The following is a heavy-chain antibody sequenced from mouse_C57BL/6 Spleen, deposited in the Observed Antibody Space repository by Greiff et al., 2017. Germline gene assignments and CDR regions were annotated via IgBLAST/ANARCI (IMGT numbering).Heavy chain of an antibody. Sequence: QVQLKESGAELARPGASVKLSCKASGYTFTSYGISWVKQRTGQGLEWIGEIYPRSGNTYYNEKFKGKATLTADKSSSTAYMELRSLTSEDSAVYFCAREVYYDSRGLAYWGQGTLVTVSA. J-gene: IGHJ3*01. D-gene: IGHD2-4*01. V-gene: IGHV1-81*01. CDR1: GYTFTSYG. CDR2: IYPRSGNT. CDR3: AREVYYDSRGLAY.